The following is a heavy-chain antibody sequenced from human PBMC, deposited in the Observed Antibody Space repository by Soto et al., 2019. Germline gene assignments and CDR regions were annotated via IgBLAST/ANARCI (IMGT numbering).Heavy chain of an antibody. D-gene: IGHD1-20*01. V-gene: IGHV1-69*02. Sequence: ASVKVSCKASGGTFSSYTISWVRQAPGQGLEWMGRIIPILGIANYAQKFQGRVTITADKSTSTAYMELSSLRSEDTAVYYCARGITLDYYCYYMDVWGKGTTVTVSS. CDR3: ARGITLDYYCYYMDV. J-gene: IGHJ6*03. CDR1: GGTFSSYT. CDR2: IIPILGIA.